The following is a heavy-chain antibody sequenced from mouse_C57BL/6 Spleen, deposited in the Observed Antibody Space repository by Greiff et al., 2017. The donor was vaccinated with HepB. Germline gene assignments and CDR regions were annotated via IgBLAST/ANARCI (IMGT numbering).Heavy chain of an antibody. CDR2: ISDGGSYT. D-gene: IGHD2-3*01. J-gene: IGHJ3*01. CDR1: GFTFSSYA. Sequence: EVKLMESGGGLVKPGGSLKLSCAASGFTFSSYAMSWVRQTPEKRLEWVATISDGGSYTYYPDNVKGRFTISRDNAKNNLYLQMSHLKSEDTAMYYCARPIYDGYYGFAYWGQGTLVTVSA. CDR3: ARPIYDGYYGFAY. V-gene: IGHV5-4*03.